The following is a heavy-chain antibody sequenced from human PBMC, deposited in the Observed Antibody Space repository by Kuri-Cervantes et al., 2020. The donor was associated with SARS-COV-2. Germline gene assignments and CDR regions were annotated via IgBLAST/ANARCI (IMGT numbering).Heavy chain of an antibody. Sequence: SVKVSCKASGGTFSSYAISWVRQAPGQGLEWMGGIIPIFGTANYAQKFQGRVTITADESTSTAYMELSSLRSEDTAVYYCSRDGSGFGDRLSGYSSSSDYYYYYGMDVWGQGTTVTVSS. J-gene: IGHJ6*02. CDR3: SRDGSGFGDRLSGYSSSSDYYYYYGMDV. CDR1: GGTFSSYA. CDR2: IIPIFGTA. D-gene: IGHD6-6*01. V-gene: IGHV1-69*13.